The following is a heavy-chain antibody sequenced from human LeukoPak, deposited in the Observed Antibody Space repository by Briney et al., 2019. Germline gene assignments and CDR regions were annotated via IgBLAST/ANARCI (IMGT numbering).Heavy chain of an antibody. CDR2: IYYSGST. V-gene: IGHV4-59*01. D-gene: IGHD6-6*01. CDR1: GGSISSYY. Sequence: PSETLSLTCTVSGGSISSYYWSWIQQPPGKGLEWIGYIYYSGSTNYNPSLKSRVTISVDTSKNQFSLKLSSVTAADTAVYYCARYSSSSGSYYYYYYMDVWGKGTTVTVSS. J-gene: IGHJ6*03. CDR3: ARYSSSSGSYYYYYYMDV.